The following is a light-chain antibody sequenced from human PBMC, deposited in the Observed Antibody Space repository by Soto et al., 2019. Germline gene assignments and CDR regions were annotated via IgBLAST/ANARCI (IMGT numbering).Light chain of an antibody. CDR2: DVS. Sequence: QSALTQPRSVSGTPGQLVTISCTGTSSDVGGYNYVSWYQQHPGKAPKLMIYDVSKRPSGVPDRFSGSKSGNTASLTISGLQAEDEADYYCCSYAGSYTFVSYVFGTGTKVTVL. J-gene: IGLJ1*01. CDR3: CSYAGSYTFVSYV. V-gene: IGLV2-11*01. CDR1: SSDVGGYNY.